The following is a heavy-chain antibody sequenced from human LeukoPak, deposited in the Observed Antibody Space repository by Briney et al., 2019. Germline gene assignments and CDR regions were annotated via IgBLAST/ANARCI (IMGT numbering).Heavy chain of an antibody. V-gene: IGHV4-4*02. Sequence: SETLSVTCAVSGGSISSSKWWSGVRQPPGKGLEWIGVTYDSGSTNYNPSLKSRVTISVDKSKHQFSLKLSSVTAADTAVYYCARGLSGSYYSYWGQGTLVTVSS. D-gene: IGHD1-26*01. CDR3: ARGLSGSYYSY. CDR2: TYDSGST. CDR1: GGSISSSKW. J-gene: IGHJ4*02.